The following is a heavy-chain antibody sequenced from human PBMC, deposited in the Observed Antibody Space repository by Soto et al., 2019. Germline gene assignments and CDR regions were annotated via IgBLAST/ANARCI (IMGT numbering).Heavy chain of an antibody. CDR1: GGSISSGGYY. CDR3: AGDYSSRGSNYYYYGMDV. J-gene: IGHJ6*02. CDR2: IYYSGST. V-gene: IGHV4-31*03. D-gene: IGHD6-13*01. Sequence: QVQLQESGPGLVKPSQTLSLTCTVSGGSISSGGYYWSWIRQHPGKGLEWIGYIYYSGSTYYHPSLQSRVNISVDTSKNQFSLKLSSMTAAATAVYYCAGDYSSRGSNYYYYGMDVWGQGTTVTVSS.